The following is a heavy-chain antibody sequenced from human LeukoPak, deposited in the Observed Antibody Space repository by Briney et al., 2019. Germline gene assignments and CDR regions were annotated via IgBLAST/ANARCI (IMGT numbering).Heavy chain of an antibody. CDR1: GFPFGDFA. V-gene: IGHV3-49*04. J-gene: IGHJ4*02. Sequence: GGSLRLSCTTSGFPFGDFAMNWVRQAPGKGLEWVGFIKTQVYGGTTEYGASVKGRFTISRDDSRATAYLQMNSLKTEDTAVYFCTRDHRDDWNPGYYFDYWGQGALVTVSS. CDR3: TRDHRDDWNPGYYFDY. CDR2: IKTQVYGGTT. D-gene: IGHD1-1*01.